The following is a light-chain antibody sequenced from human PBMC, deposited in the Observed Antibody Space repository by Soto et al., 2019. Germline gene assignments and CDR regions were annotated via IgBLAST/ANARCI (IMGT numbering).Light chain of an antibody. J-gene: IGLJ1*01. CDR3: SSYTSGFYV. CDR1: GIDVGGYNY. Sequence: QSVLTQPASVSGSPGQSITISCTGTGIDVGGYNYVSWYQQPPGKAPKLMIYDVSDRPSGVSNRFSGSKSGNTASLTISGLQAEDEADYYCSSYTSGFYVFGTGTKVAVL. CDR2: DVS. V-gene: IGLV2-14*01.